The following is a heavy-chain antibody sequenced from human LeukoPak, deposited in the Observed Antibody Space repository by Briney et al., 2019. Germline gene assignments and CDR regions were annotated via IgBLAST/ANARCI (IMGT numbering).Heavy chain of an antibody. CDR2: ISACNGNT. V-gene: IGHV1-18*04. CDR1: GYTFTSYG. D-gene: IGHD6-19*01. CDR3: ARDTAKVLAVAAWGYFDY. J-gene: IGHJ4*02. Sequence: GASVKVSCKASGYTFTSYGISWVRQAPGQGLEWMGWISACNGNTNYAQKLQGRVTMTTDTSTSTAYMELRSLRSDDTAVYYCARDTAKVLAVAAWGYFDYWGQGTLVTVSS.